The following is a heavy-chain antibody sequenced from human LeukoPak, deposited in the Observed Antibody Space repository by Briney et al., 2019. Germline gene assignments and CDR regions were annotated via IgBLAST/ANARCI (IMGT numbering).Heavy chain of an antibody. J-gene: IGHJ4*02. CDR2: IIPIFGTA. V-gene: IGHV1-69*05. Sequence: SVKVSRKASGGTFSSYAISWVRQAPGQGLEWMGGIIPIFGTANYAQKFQGRVTITTDESTSTANMELSSLRSEDTAVYYCARGGEYSYGSGFDYWGQGTLVTVSS. CDR1: GGTFSSYA. D-gene: IGHD5-18*01. CDR3: ARGGEYSYGSGFDY.